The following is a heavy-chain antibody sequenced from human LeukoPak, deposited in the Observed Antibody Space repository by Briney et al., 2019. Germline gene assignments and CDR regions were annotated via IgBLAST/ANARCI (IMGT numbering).Heavy chain of an antibody. J-gene: IGHJ4*02. CDR2: IYSGDNT. CDR3: ARDRGSGYDPGYFDY. V-gene: IGHV3-66*01. D-gene: IGHD5-12*01. CDR1: GFTVSRYY. Sequence: GGSLRLSCAVSGFTVSRYYMSWVRQAPGKGLEWVSIIYSGDNTYYADSVKGRFTISRHNSKNTLYLQMNSLRVEDTAVYYCARDRGSGYDPGYFDYWGQGTLVTVSS.